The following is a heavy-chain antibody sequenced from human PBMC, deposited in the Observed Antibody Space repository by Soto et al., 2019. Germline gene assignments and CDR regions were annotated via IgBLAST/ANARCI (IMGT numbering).Heavy chain of an antibody. D-gene: IGHD3-10*01. CDR2: ISGSRDNT. Sequence: GGSLRLSCAASGFTLGNYAMSWVRQAPGKGLEWVSAIISGSRDNTKYADSVKGRFTISRDNSKNTLYLQMNSLRAEDTAVYYCAKVQNPGGSEMTFDYWGQGILVTVSS. J-gene: IGHJ4*02. V-gene: IGHV3-23*01. CDR3: AKVQNPGGSEMTFDY. CDR1: GFTLGNYA.